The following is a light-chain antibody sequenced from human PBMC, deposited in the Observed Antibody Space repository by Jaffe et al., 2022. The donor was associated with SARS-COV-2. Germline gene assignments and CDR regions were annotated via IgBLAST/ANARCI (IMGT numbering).Light chain of an antibody. Sequence: EIVLTQSPGTLSLSPGERAALSCRASQYVSSSYLAWYQQKPGQAPRLLISDASIRATGTPDRFGGSGSGTDFTLTISRVEPEDFAVYYCQQYGSSPPTFGQGTKVEIK. CDR2: DAS. V-gene: IGKV3-20*01. CDR1: QYVSSSY. J-gene: IGKJ1*01. CDR3: QQYGSSPPT.